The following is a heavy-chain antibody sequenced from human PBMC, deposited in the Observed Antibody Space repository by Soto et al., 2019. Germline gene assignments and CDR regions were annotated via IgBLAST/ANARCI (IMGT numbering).Heavy chain of an antibody. J-gene: IGHJ6*02. Sequence: QVQLVQSGAEVKQPGSSVKVSCKASGGTFSSYAISWVRQVPGQGLEWMGGIIPISDTTNYAQKFQGRVTITADESTSTAYMELSSLRSEDTAVYYCARSQGSSTSLEIYYYYYYGMDVWGQGTTVTVSS. CDR1: GGTFSSYA. D-gene: IGHD2-2*01. CDR3: ARSQGSSTSLEIYYYYYYGMDV. V-gene: IGHV1-69*01. CDR2: IIPISDTT.